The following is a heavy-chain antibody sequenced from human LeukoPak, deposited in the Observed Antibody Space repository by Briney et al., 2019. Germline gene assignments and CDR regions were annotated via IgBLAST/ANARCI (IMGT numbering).Heavy chain of an antibody. V-gene: IGHV4-34*01. CDR2: INHSGST. J-gene: IGHJ6*03. CDR1: GGSFSGYY. D-gene: IGHD6-13*01. Sequence: SETLSLTCAVYGGSFSGYYWSWIRQPPGKGLEWIGEINHSGSTNYNPSLKSRVTISVDTSKNQFSLKLSSVTAADTAVYYCARTGNYYYYYMVVWGKGTTVTVSS. CDR3: ARTGNYYYYYMVV.